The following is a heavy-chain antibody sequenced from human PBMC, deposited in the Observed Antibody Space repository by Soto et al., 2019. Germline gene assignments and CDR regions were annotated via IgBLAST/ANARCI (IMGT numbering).Heavy chain of an antibody. CDR1: GGTFSSYA. Sequence: ASVKVSCKASGGTFSSYAISWVRQAPGQGLEWMGGIIPIFGTANYAQKFQGRVTITADESTSTAYMELSSLRSEDTAVYYCARQVVVVAATHYYYYYGMDVWGQGTTVTVSS. J-gene: IGHJ6*02. CDR3: ARQVVVVAATHYYYYYGMDV. V-gene: IGHV1-69*13. D-gene: IGHD2-15*01. CDR2: IIPIFGTA.